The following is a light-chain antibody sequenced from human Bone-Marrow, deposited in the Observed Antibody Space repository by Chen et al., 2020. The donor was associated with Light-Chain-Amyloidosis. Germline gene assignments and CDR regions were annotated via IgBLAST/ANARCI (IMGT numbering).Light chain of an antibody. CDR1: NIGSTS. Sequence: SYVLTQPSSVSVAPGQTATIACGGNNIGSTSVHWYQQTPGQAPLLVVYDDSDRPSGIPERLSCSTSGNRATLTISRVEAGDEADYYCQVWDRSSDRPVFGGGTKLTVL. CDR3: QVWDRSSDRPV. CDR2: DDS. V-gene: IGLV3-21*02. J-gene: IGLJ3*02.